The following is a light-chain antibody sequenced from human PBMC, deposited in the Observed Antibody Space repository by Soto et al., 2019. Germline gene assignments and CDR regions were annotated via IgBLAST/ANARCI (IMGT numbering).Light chain of an antibody. CDR1: QDISNY. CDR2: DAS. CDR3: QQYDNLP. Sequence: DLQMTQSPSSLSASVGDRVTITCQVSQDISNYLNWYQQKPGKAPKLLIYDASNLETGVPSRFSGSGSGTDFTFTISSLQPEDIATYYCQQYDNLPFGGGTKVEIK. J-gene: IGKJ4*01. V-gene: IGKV1-33*01.